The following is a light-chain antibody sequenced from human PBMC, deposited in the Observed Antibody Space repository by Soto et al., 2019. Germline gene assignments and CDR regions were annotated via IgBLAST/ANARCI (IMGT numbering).Light chain of an antibody. CDR2: GSS. V-gene: IGKV3-20*01. CDR1: QSVSSSY. Sequence: EIVLTQSPGTLALSPGEGASLSCRASQSVSSSYLAWYQQKPGQAPRLLIYGSSSRATGIPDRFSGSGSGTDFTLTISRLEPEDFAVYYCQQYGSSLWTFGQGTKVDNK. J-gene: IGKJ1*01. CDR3: QQYGSSLWT.